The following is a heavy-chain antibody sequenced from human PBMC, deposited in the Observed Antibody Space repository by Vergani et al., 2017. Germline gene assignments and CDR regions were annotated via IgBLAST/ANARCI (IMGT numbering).Heavy chain of an antibody. CDR1: GFSLSTSGVG. V-gene: IGHV2-5*02. D-gene: IGHD1-26*01. CDR2: IYWDDDK. CDR3: ARILYSGTEPIFDY. Sequence: QITLKESGPTLVKPTQTLTLTCTFSGFSLSTSGVGVGWIRQPPGKALEWLALIYWDDDKRYSPSLKSRLTITKDTSKSQVVLTMTNMDPVDTATYYCARILYSGTEPIFDYWGQGTLVTVSA. J-gene: IGHJ4*02.